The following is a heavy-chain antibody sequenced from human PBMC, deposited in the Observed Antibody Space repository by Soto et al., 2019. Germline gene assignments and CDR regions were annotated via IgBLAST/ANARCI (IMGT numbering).Heavy chain of an antibody. J-gene: IGHJ4*02. V-gene: IGHV3-30-3*01. CDR3: ARDPKTSGGQHWAFNYFDS. CDR2: ISYDGTNK. Sequence: GGSLRLSCAASGFSFSVSPMHWVRQAPGKGPEWVALISYDGTNKFYADSVKGRFTISRDNSKSTLYLQVDSLRPEDAAVYYCARDPKTSGGQHWAFNYFDSWGQGALVTVSS. D-gene: IGHD7-27*01. CDR1: GFSFSVSP.